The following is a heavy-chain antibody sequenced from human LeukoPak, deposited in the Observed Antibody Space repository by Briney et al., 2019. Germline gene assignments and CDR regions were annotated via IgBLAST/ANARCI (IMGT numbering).Heavy chain of an antibody. J-gene: IGHJ5*02. CDR2: IYHSGST. V-gene: IGHV4-30-2*01. CDR3: ARDGSSSVNWFDP. CDR1: GGSISSGDYY. Sequence: SQTLSLTCTVSGGSISSGDYYWSWIRQPPGKGLEWIGYIYHSGSTYYNPSLKSRVTISVDRSKNRFSLKLSSVTAADTAVYYCARDGSSSVNWFDPWGQGTLVTVSS. D-gene: IGHD6-6*01.